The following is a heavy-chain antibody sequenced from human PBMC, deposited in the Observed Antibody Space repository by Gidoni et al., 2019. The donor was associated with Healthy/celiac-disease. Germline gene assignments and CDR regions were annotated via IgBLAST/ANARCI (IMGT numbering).Heavy chain of an antibody. Sequence: QVQLVASGGGVVQPGRSLRLSCAASGLPFSSYGMQWVRQAPGKGLEWVAVISYDGSNKYYADSVKGRFTISRDNSKNTLYLQMNSLRAEDTAVYYCAKDGEERGAFDYWGQGTLVTVSS. J-gene: IGHJ4*02. V-gene: IGHV3-30*18. D-gene: IGHD1-26*01. CDR1: GLPFSSYG. CDR2: ISYDGSNK. CDR3: AKDGEERGAFDY.